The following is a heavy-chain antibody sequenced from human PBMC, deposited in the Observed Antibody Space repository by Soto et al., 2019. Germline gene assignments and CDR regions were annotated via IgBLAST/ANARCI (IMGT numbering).Heavy chain of an antibody. D-gene: IGHD4-4*01. CDR2: IYYSGST. V-gene: IGHV4-59*08. J-gene: IGHJ6*02. CDR1: GGSISSYY. CDR3: ARALYSSFPRYYYYGMDV. Sequence: PSETLSLTCTFSGGSISSYYWSLIRQPPGKGLEWIGYIYYSGSTNYNPSLKSRVTISVDTSKNQFSLKLSSVTAADTAVYYCARALYSSFPRYYYYGMDVWGQGTTVTVSS.